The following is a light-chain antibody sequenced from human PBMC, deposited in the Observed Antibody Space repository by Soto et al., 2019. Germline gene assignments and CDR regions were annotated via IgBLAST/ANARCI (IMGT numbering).Light chain of an antibody. V-gene: IGKV1-5*03. Sequence: DIQMTQSPSTLSASVGDRVTITCRARQSISTWLAWYQQKPGKAPKLLIYKASSLEGGVPSRFSGSGSGTEFNITVSSLQPDDFATYYCQQYNTYPLTFGGGTTVEIK. CDR2: KAS. CDR1: QSISTW. J-gene: IGKJ4*01. CDR3: QQYNTYPLT.